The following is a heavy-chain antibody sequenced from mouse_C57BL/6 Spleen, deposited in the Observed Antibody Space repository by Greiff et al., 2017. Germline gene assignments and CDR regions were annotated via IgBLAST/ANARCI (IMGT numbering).Heavy chain of an antibody. CDR2: IYPGSGNT. CDR1: GYTFTDYY. J-gene: IGHJ4*01. CDR3: AREMYDYDDAMDY. D-gene: IGHD2-4*01. V-gene: IGHV1-76*01. Sequence: QVQLQQSGAELVRPGASVKLSCKASGYTFTDYYINWVKQRPGQGLEWIARIYPGSGNTNYNEKFKGKATLTAEKSSSTAYMQLSSLTSEDSAVYFCAREMYDYDDAMDYWGQGTSVTVSS.